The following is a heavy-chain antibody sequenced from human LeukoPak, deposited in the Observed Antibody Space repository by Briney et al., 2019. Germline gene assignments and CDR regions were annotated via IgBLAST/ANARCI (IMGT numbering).Heavy chain of an antibody. V-gene: IGHV3-30*03. CDR1: GFTFSRYG. CDR3: ARDYGYYDSSGYTLDY. Sequence: GGSVRLSCAASGFTFSRYGMQWVRQAPGKGLEWVAVISYDGGTKNYADSVKGRFTISRDNSKNTLYVQMNSLTAEDTAVYYCARDYGYYDSSGYTLDYWGQGTLVTVSS. D-gene: IGHD3-22*01. CDR2: ISYDGGTK. J-gene: IGHJ4*02.